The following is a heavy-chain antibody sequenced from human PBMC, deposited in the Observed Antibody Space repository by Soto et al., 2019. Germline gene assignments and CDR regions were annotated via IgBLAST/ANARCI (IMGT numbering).Heavy chain of an antibody. CDR1: GFTVSSNY. Sequence: PGGSLRLSCAASGFTVSSNYMSWVRQAPGKGLEWVSVIYSGGSTYYADSVKGRFTISRDNSKNTLYLQMNSLRAEDTAVYYCARADNSGHRHYWGQGTLVTVSS. V-gene: IGHV3-53*01. CDR2: IYSGGST. CDR3: ARADNSGHRHY. D-gene: IGHD5-12*01. J-gene: IGHJ4*02.